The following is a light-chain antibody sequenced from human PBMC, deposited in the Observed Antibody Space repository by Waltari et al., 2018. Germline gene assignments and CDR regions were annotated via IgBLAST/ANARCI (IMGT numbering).Light chain of an antibody. V-gene: IGLV1-51*01. Sequence: HSVLTQPPSVSAAPGQDVTIFCSGSSSTIGNNYVSWYQQVPGTAPKLLIFDNNERPSGIPDRFSGSKSGTSATLDITGLQTGDEAHYYCATWDSSLSGGVFGGGTKVTVL. J-gene: IGLJ2*01. CDR2: DNN. CDR3: ATWDSSLSGGV. CDR1: SSTIGNNY.